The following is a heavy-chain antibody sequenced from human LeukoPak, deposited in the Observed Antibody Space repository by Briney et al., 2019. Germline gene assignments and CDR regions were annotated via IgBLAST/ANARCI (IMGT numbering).Heavy chain of an antibody. CDR3: ARDGRSYGYFDY. CDR1: GGSISSGGYY. CDR2: IYYSGST. V-gene: IGHV4-30-4*08. Sequence: SETLSLTCTVSGGSISSGGYYWSWIRQHPGKGLEWIGYIYYSGSTYYNPSLKSRVTISVDTSKNQFSLKLSSVTAADTAVYYCARDGRSYGYFDYWGQGTLVTVSS. D-gene: IGHD5-18*01. J-gene: IGHJ4*02.